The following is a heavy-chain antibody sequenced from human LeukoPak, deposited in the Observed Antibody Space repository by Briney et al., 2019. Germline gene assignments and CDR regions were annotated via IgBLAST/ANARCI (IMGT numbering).Heavy chain of an antibody. CDR3: ARVGDEVAYTRGYLDY. J-gene: IGHJ4*02. Sequence: GGSLRLSCAASGFTVSDNYMSWVRQAPGKGLEWVSVFYSGGSTRYADSVKGRFTISRHTSKNTLYLQMNSLRAEDTAVYYCARVGDEVAYTRGYLDYWGQGTLVTVSS. CDR1: GFTVSDNY. CDR2: FYSGGST. D-gene: IGHD3-16*01. V-gene: IGHV3-53*01.